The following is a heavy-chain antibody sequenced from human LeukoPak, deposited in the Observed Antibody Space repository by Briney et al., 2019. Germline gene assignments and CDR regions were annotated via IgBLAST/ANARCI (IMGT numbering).Heavy chain of an antibody. CDR3: ARGPPATCGGDCYGHFDY. CDR2: IIPIFGTA. J-gene: IGHJ4*02. V-gene: IGHV1-69*05. Sequence: SVKVSCKASGYTFTGYYMYWVRQAPGQGLEWMGRIIPIFGTANYAQKFQGRVTITTDESTSTAYMELSSLRSEDTAVYYCARGPPATCGGDCYGHFDYWGQGTLVTVSS. D-gene: IGHD2-21*02. CDR1: GYTFTGYY.